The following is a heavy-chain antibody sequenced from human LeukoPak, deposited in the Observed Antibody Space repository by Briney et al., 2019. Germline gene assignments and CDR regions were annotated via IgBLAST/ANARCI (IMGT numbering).Heavy chain of an antibody. D-gene: IGHD6-13*01. V-gene: IGHV3-7*01. J-gene: IGHJ4*02. Sequence: GGSLRLSCAASGFTFSNYWMSWVRQAPGKGLEWVANIKEDRSEKYYGDSVKGRFTISRDNAKNSLYLQMNSLRAEDTAVYYCARAHSSSFDYWGQGTLVTVSS. CDR3: ARAHSSSFDY. CDR1: GFTFSNYW. CDR2: IKEDRSEK.